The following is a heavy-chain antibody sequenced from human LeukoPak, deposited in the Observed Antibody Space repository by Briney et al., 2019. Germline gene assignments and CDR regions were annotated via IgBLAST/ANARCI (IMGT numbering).Heavy chain of an antibody. Sequence: GGSLRLSCAASGFTFSNYGMNWVRQAPGKGLEWISYISRSGATIYYADSVKGRFTISRDNAKNSLYLQMNSLGAEDTAVYYCARDRGGGDIYFDYWGQGTLVTVSS. J-gene: IGHJ4*02. CDR3: ARDRGGGDIYFDY. CDR1: GFTFSNYG. D-gene: IGHD2-21*02. V-gene: IGHV3-48*03. CDR2: ISRSGATI.